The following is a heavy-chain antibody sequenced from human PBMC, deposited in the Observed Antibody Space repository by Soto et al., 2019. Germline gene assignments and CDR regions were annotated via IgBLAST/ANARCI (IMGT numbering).Heavy chain of an antibody. V-gene: IGHV3-23*01. CDR1: GFTFSSYA. CDR3: AKLAPYLGELSFAGLDAFDI. CDR2: ISGSGGST. J-gene: IGHJ3*02. D-gene: IGHD3-16*02. Sequence: EVQLLESGGGLVQPGGSLRLSCAASGFTFSSYAMSWVRQAPGKGLEWVSAISGSGGSTYYADSVKGRFTISRDNSKNTLYLQMNSLRAEDTAVYYCAKLAPYLGELSFAGLDAFDIWGQGTMVTVSS.